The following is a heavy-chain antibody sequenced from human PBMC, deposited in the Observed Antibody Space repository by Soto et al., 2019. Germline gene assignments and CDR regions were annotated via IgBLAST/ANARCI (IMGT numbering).Heavy chain of an antibody. J-gene: IGHJ6*02. CDR1: GYSFTSYW. D-gene: IGHD4-4*01. Sequence: GETLKISCKGSGYSFTSYWISWVRQMPGKGLEWMGRIDPSDSYTNYGPSFQGHVTISAGKSISTAYLQWSSLKASDTAMYYCARHDAVTQYGMDVWGQGTTVTVYS. CDR2: IDPSDSYT. V-gene: IGHV5-10-1*01. CDR3: ARHDAVTQYGMDV.